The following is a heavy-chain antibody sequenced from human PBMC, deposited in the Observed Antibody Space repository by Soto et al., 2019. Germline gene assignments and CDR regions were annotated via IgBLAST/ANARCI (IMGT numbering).Heavy chain of an antibody. V-gene: IGHV1-8*01. CDR1: GYTSTHFD. J-gene: IGHJ6*02. CDR2: MNPNSGNT. CDR3: ARRGNPLMDA. Sequence: QVQLVQSGAEVKKPGASVKVSCKASGYTSTHFDINWVRQAAGQGLEWMGWMNPNSGNTVYAQKFQGRVTMTRDTSKTTAYMELSSLRSEDTAVYYCARRGNPLMDAWGQGTTVIVSS.